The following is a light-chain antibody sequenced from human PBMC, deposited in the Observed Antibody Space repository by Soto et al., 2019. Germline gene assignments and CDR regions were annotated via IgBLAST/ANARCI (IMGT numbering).Light chain of an antibody. J-gene: IGKJ1*01. Sequence: EIVLTQSPGTLSLSPGERATLSCRASQSVSSNYLAWYQHKPGQAPRLLIYGASTRASGIPDRFSGSGSGTDFTLTISRLEPEDSAVYYCQQYGSSPTWTFGQGTKVDI. V-gene: IGKV3-20*01. CDR3: QQYGSSPTWT. CDR2: GAS. CDR1: QSVSSNY.